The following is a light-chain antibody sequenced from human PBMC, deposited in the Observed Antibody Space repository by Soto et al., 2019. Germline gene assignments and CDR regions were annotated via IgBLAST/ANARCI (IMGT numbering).Light chain of an antibody. V-gene: IGLV1-44*01. CDR3: AAWDDSLNGRV. CDR1: SSNIGSNT. CDR2: SNN. J-gene: IGLJ1*01. Sequence: QSVLTQPPSASGTPGQRVTISCSGSSSNIGSNTVNWYQQLPGTAPKLLNYSNNQRPSGVPDRFSGSKSGTSASLAISGLQSEDEADYYCAAWDDSLNGRVFGTGTKLTVL.